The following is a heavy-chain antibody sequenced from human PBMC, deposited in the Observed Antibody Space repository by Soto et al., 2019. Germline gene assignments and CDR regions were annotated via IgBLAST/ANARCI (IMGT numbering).Heavy chain of an antibody. Sequence: SQTLSLTCVISGDSVSSNSVVWNWIRQSPSGGLEWLGRTYYRSRWYSEYAISVQSRITVNADTSKNQVSLQLGSVTPDDTAVYYCARLIGNSWLDSWGQGPLVTVSS. CDR2: TYYRSRWYS. CDR1: GDSVSSNSVV. V-gene: IGHV6-1*01. CDR3: ARLIGNSWLDS. J-gene: IGHJ5*01. D-gene: IGHD2-8*01.